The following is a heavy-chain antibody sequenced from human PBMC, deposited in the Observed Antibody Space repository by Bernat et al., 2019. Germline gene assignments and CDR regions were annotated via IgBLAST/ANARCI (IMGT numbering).Heavy chain of an antibody. V-gene: IGHV3-30-3*01. D-gene: IGHD1-7*01. Sequence: QVQLVESGGGVLQPGRSLRLSCAASGFTFSSYAMHWVRQAPGKGLEWVAVISYDGSNKYYADSVKGRFTISRDNSKNTLYLQMNSLRAEDTAVYYCARGGKYNWNYGLWPYYFDYWGQGTLVTVSS. CDR3: ARGGKYNWNYGLWPYYFDY. CDR1: GFTFSSYA. J-gene: IGHJ4*02. CDR2: ISYDGSNK.